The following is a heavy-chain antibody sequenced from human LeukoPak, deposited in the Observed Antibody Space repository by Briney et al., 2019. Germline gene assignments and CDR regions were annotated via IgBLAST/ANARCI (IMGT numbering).Heavy chain of an antibody. V-gene: IGHV3-33*01. CDR2: IWYDGSNK. D-gene: IGHD1-26*01. Sequence: GSLRLSCAASGFTFSSYGMHWVRQAPGKGLEWVAVIWYDGSNKYYADSVKGRFTISRDNSKNTLYLQMNSLRAEDTAVYYCVRDGVGAPPFDYWGQGTLVTVSS. CDR3: VRDGVGAPPFDY. CDR1: GFTFSSYG. J-gene: IGHJ4*02.